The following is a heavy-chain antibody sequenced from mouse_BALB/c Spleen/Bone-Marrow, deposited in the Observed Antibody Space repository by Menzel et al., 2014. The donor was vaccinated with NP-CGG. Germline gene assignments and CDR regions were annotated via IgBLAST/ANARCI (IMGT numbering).Heavy chain of an antibody. J-gene: IGHJ4*01. CDR1: GFSLSTYGIG. Sequence: KQSGPGRLQPSQTLSLTCSFSGFSLSTYGIGVGWIRQPSGKGLEWLAHIWWSDNKYYNTALKSRLTISKDTSNNQAFLKIASVDTSDTATYYCVRGEYALAMDYWGQGTSVTVSS. V-gene: IGHV8-11*01. CDR3: VRGEYALAMDY. CDR2: IWWSDNK. D-gene: IGHD5-1*01.